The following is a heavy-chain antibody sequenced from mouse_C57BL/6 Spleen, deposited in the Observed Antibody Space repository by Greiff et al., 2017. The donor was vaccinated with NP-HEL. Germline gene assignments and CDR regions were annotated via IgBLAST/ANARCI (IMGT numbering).Heavy chain of an antibody. CDR1: GFTFSDYG. Sequence: EVQVVESGGGLVKPGGSLKLSCAASGFTFSDYGMHWVRQAPEKGLEWVAYISSGSSTIYYADTVKGRFTISRDNAKNTLFLQMTSLRSEDTAMYYCARRNYDYAWYFDVWGTGTTVTVSS. D-gene: IGHD2-4*01. V-gene: IGHV5-17*01. CDR3: ARRNYDYAWYFDV. CDR2: ISSGSSTI. J-gene: IGHJ1*03.